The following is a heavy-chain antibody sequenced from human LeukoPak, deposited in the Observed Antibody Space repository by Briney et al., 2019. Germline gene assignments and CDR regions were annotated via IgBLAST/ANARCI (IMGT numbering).Heavy chain of an antibody. J-gene: IGHJ4*01. CDR2: IYSGGNT. V-gene: IGHV3-53*03. CDR1: GFTVSNNY. D-gene: IGHD6-19*01. CDR3: ARAGFYSGWYVVDF. Sequence: GGSLRLSCAASGFTVSNNYMSWVRQRPGKGLEWVSVIYSGGNTYYADSVRGRLTISRDNSQNTLYLQMNSLRVDDTALYFCARAGFYSGWYVVDFWGHGTLVTVSS.